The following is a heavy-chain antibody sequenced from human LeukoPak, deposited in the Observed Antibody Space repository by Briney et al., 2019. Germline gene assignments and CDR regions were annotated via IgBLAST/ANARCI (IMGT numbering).Heavy chain of an antibody. J-gene: IGHJ3*02. Sequence: SVKVSCKASGGTFSSYAISWVRQAPGQGLEWMGGIIPIFGTANYAQKFQGRVTITADESTSTAYMELSSLRSEDMAVYYCARTLHNCDAFDIWGQGTMVTVSS. V-gene: IGHV1-69*13. CDR1: GGTFSSYA. CDR3: ARTLHNCDAFDI. CDR2: IIPIFGTA. D-gene: IGHD1-1*01.